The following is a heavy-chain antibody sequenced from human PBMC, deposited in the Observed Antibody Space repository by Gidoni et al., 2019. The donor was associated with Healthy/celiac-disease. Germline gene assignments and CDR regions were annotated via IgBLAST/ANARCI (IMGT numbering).Heavy chain of an antibody. Sequence: QVQLQESGQGLVKPSQTLSLTCPVSGGSISSVSYYWSGIRQPAGKGLEWIGRIYTSGSTNYNPSLKSRVTISVDTSKNQFSLKLSSVTAADTAVYYCARAGPGYSSSWYDYWGQGTLVTVSS. J-gene: IGHJ4*02. CDR1: GGSISSVSYY. V-gene: IGHV4-61*02. CDR2: IYTSGST. D-gene: IGHD6-13*01. CDR3: ARAGPGYSSSWYDY.